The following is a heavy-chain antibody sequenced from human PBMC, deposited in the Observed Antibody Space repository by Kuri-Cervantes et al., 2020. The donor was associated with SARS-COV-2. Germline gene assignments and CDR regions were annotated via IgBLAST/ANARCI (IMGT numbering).Heavy chain of an antibody. D-gene: IGHD3-10*01. CDR2: IWYDGSNK. V-gene: IGHV3-33*01. CDR3: AREWSCRYYYYYYGMDV. J-gene: IGHJ6*02. Sequence: GGSLRLSCAASGFTFSSYGMHWVRQAPGKGLEWVAVIWYDGSNKYYADSVKGRFTISRDNSKNTLYLQMNSLRAEDTAVYYCAREWSCRYYYYYYGMDVWGQGTTVTVSS. CDR1: GFTFSSYG.